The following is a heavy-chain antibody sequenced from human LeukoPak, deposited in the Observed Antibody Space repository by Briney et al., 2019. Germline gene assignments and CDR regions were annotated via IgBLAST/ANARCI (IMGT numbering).Heavy chain of an antibody. CDR2: IKRKSDGETT. V-gene: IGHV3-15*01. CDR1: GFTFNIYG. D-gene: IGHD3-3*01. CDR3: TTDYWSRGGVDV. Sequence: GGSLRLSCAASGFTFNIYGMHWVRQAPGKGLEWVGRIKRKSDGETTDFAAPVKGRFTIARDDSKNSLYLQMNSLKSEDTGVYYCTTDYWSRGGVDVWGQGTTVTVSS. J-gene: IGHJ6*02.